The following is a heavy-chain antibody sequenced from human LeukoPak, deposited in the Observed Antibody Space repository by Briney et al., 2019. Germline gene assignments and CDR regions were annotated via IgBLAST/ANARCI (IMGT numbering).Heavy chain of an antibody. CDR2: IYYGGST. CDR1: GGSTSSSSHY. Sequence: SETLSLTCTVSGGSTSSSSHYWGWIRQPPGKGLEWIGSIYYGGSTYYNPSLKSRVTISVDKSKNQFSLKLSSVTAADTAVYYCAFRGRDYYDSSGPNAFDIWGQGTMVTVSS. V-gene: IGHV4-39*07. CDR3: AFRGRDYYDSSGPNAFDI. J-gene: IGHJ3*02. D-gene: IGHD3-22*01.